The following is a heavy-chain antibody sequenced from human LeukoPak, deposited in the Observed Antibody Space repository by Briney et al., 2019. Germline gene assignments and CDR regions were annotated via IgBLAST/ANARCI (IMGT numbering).Heavy chain of an antibody. Sequence: GRSLRLSCVASGFTFSSYGTHWVRQAPGKGLEWVAVIWDDGSNKYYVDSVKGRFTISRDNSKNTLYLQMNSLRAEDTAVYYCARSGLRYFDCPDYWGQGALVTVSS. CDR3: ARSGLRYFDCPDY. V-gene: IGHV3-33*01. D-gene: IGHD3-9*01. CDR2: IWDDGSNK. J-gene: IGHJ4*02. CDR1: GFTFSSYG.